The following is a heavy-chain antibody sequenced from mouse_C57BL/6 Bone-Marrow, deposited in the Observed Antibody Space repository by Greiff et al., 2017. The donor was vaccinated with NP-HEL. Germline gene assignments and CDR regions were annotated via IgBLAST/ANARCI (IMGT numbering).Heavy chain of an antibody. D-gene: IGHD1-1*01. V-gene: IGHV3-8*01. J-gene: IGHJ2*01. CDR1: GYSITSDY. CDR2: ISYSGST. Sequence: EVHLVESGPGLAKPSQTLSLTCSVTGYSITSDYWNWIRKFPGNKLEYMGYISYSGSTYYNPSLKSRISITRDTSKNQYYLQLNSVTTEDTATYYCARGHYYGSSYDYFDYWGQGTTLTVSS. CDR3: ARGHYYGSSYDYFDY.